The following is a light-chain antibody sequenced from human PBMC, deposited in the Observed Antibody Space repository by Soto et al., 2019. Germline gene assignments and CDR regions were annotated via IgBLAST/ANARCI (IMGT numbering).Light chain of an antibody. CDR1: SSNLGAGYD. CDR3: STWDDSLNGWV. Sequence: QAVVTQPPSVSGAPGQRVTLSCTGNSSNLGAGYDVHWYQQLPGAAPKLVIFGNRNRPSGVPDRFSGSRSGTSASLAISGLQSDDEAVYFCSTWDDSLNGWVFGGGTKLTVL. V-gene: IGLV1-40*01. CDR2: GNR. J-gene: IGLJ3*02.